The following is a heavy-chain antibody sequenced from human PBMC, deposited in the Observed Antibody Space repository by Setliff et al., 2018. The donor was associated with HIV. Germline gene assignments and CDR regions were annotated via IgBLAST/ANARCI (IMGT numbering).Heavy chain of an antibody. V-gene: IGHV3-33*01. D-gene: IGHD3-22*01. CDR1: GFTFSSYG. J-gene: IGHJ3*02. Sequence: PGGSLRLSCAASGFTFSSYGMHWVRQAPGKGLEWVAVIWYDGSNKYYADSVKGRFTISRDNSKNTLYLQMNSLRAEDTAVYYCARVWYYDSSGYYGGAFDIWGQGTMVTVSS. CDR3: ARVWYYDSSGYYGGAFDI. CDR2: IWYDGSNK.